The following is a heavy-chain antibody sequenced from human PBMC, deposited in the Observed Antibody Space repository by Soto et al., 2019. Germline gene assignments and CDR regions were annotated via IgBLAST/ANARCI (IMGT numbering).Heavy chain of an antibody. CDR3: VRDYSTSWSLYYSYYAMDV. J-gene: IGHJ6*02. CDR1: GFTFNRYA. V-gene: IGHV3-30*04. CDR2: IPSDGKSE. Sequence: QVQLVESGGGVGQPVRSLRLSCTASGFTFNRYAIHWVRQAPGKGLEWVAVIPSDGKSEYYADSVKGRFTISRDNSQNTLYLQMSSLRAEDTAVYYCVRDYSTSWSLYYSYYAMDVWGQGTTVTVSS. D-gene: IGHD6-13*01.